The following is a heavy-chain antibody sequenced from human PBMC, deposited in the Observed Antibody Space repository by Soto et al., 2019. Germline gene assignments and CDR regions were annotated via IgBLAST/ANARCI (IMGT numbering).Heavy chain of an antibody. V-gene: IGHV3-30*03. CDR3: ARHGGVYHYYAMDV. D-gene: IGHD3-16*01. Sequence: QVQLVESGGGVVQPGRSLRLSCSASGFTLSRYGMHWVRQAPGKGLEWVAIISYDGRNKNYADSVKGRFTISRNSSQSMLYLEMSSLSAEDTAIYYCARHGGVYHYYAMDVWGQGTTVTVSS. CDR1: GFTLSRYG. J-gene: IGHJ6*02. CDR2: ISYDGRNK.